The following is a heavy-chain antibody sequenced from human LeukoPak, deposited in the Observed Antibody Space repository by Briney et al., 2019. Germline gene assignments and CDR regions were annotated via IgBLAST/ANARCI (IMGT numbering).Heavy chain of an antibody. CDR2: IYPGDSNT. D-gene: IGHD3-16*01. CDR1: GYIFTSYW. J-gene: IGHJ6*03. V-gene: IGHV5-51*01. Sequence: GESLKISCNTSGYIFTSYWIGWGRQMPGKGLGWMAIIYPGDSNTRYSPSFQGQVTISADKSINTAYLQWSSLKASDTAMYYCARHVERPLLGYYMDVWGKGTTVTVSS. CDR3: ARHVERPLLGYYMDV.